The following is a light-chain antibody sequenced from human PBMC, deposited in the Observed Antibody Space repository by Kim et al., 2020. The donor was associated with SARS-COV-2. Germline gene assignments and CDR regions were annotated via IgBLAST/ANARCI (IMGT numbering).Light chain of an antibody. CDR1: QSVINN. V-gene: IGKV1-16*02. CDR2: AAS. CDR3: QKYNSYPLT. Sequence: VEERVTITCRARQSVINNLAWFQKKPGKAPKSLIYAASSLQSGVPSKFSGTGAGSDFTLTISSLQPEDFATYYCQKYNSYPLTFGGGTKVDIK. J-gene: IGKJ4*01.